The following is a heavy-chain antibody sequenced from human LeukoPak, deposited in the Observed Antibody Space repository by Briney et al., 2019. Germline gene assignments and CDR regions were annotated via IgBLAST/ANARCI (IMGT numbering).Heavy chain of an antibody. D-gene: IGHD1-1*01. Sequence: ASVKVSCKASGYTFTGYYMHWVRQAPGQGLEWMGWINPNSGGTNYAQKFRGRVTMTRDTSISTAYMELSRLRSDDTAVYYCARSRYNWKPWDYWGQGTLVTVSS. J-gene: IGHJ4*02. CDR3: ARSRYNWKPWDY. CDR1: GYTFTGYY. V-gene: IGHV1-2*02. CDR2: INPNSGGT.